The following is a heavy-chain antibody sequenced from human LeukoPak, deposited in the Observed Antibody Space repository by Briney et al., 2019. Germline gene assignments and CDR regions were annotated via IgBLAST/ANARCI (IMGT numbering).Heavy chain of an antibody. D-gene: IGHD3-22*01. J-gene: IGHJ4*02. CDR3: ARDLYYDSSGYYYY. Sequence: GGSLRLSCAASGFTFSDYYMSWIRQAPGKGLERVSYISSSGSTIYYADSVKGRFTISRDNAKNSLFLQMNSLRAEDTAVYYCARDLYYDSSGYYYYWGQGTLVTVSS. V-gene: IGHV3-11*01. CDR1: GFTFSDYY. CDR2: ISSSGSTI.